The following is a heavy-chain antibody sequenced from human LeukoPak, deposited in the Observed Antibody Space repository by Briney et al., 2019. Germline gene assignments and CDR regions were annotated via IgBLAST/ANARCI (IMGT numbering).Heavy chain of an antibody. CDR2: ISGSGGST. V-gene: IGHV3-23*01. CDR3: ARDLRRIADYYFDF. J-gene: IGHJ4*02. CDR1: GFTFSSYA. D-gene: IGHD6-13*01. Sequence: GGSLRLSCAASGFTFSSYAMSWVRQAPGKGLEWVSTISGSGGSTYYADSVKGRFTISRDNSKNTLYLQTNSLRAEDTAVYYCARDLRRIADYYFDFWGQGTLVTVSS.